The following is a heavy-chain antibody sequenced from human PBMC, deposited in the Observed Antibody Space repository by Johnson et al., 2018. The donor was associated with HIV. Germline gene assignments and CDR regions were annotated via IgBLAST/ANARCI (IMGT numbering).Heavy chain of an antibody. Sequence: QVQLVESGGGVVQPGRSLRLSCAASGFTFSSYAMHWVRQAPGKGLEWVAVISYDGSNKYYAESVKGRFTISRDNSTNTLFLKRTSLRAADMAVYYCARWRSCRRHGVFDIWGQVTMVTVSS. CDR3: ARWRSCRRHGVFDI. J-gene: IGHJ3*02. D-gene: IGHD3-16*02. CDR1: GFTFSSYA. V-gene: IGHV3-30-3*01. CDR2: ISYDGSNK.